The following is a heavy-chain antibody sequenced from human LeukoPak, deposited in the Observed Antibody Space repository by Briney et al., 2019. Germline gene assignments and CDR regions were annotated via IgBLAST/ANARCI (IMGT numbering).Heavy chain of an antibody. Sequence: GGSLRLSCVACGCMVISLWMAWVRQVPGEGLGCMAMIQGNADSTLYVDSVKGRFTIYRDNSHNSMSLQMDSLRVEDTAVYYCARAALGGAFDIWGQGTVVTVSS. CDR3: ARAALGGAFDI. CDR2: IQGNADST. D-gene: IGHD3-16*01. V-gene: IGHV3-7*01. CDR1: GCMVISLW. J-gene: IGHJ3*02.